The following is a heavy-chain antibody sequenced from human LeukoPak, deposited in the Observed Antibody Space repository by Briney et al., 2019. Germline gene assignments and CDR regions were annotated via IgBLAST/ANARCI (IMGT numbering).Heavy chain of an antibody. V-gene: IGHV3-7*04. J-gene: IGHJ5*02. Sequence: PGGSLRLSCAASGFTFSSYGMHWVRQAPGKGLEWVANIKQDGSAKDYVDSVKGRFTISRDNAKNSLYLQMNSLRAEDTAVYYCARGDGGSWGQGTLVTVSS. CDR3: ARGDGGS. CDR2: IKQDGSAK. D-gene: IGHD3-3*01. CDR1: GFTFSSYG.